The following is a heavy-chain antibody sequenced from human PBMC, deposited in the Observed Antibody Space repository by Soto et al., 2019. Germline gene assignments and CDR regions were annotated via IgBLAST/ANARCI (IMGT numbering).Heavy chain of an antibody. CDR2: TYYRSKWYN. CDR3: ARGPLTFITGTKSINWFDP. CDR1: GDSVSSNSAA. Sequence: QVQLQQSGPGLVKPSQTLSLTCAISGDSVSSNSAAWNWIRQSPSRGLEWLGRTYYRSKWYNDYAVSVKSRITINPDTSKNQFSLQLNSVTPEDTAVYYCARGPLTFITGTKSINWFDPWGQGTLVTVSS. V-gene: IGHV6-1*01. D-gene: IGHD1-7*01. J-gene: IGHJ5*02.